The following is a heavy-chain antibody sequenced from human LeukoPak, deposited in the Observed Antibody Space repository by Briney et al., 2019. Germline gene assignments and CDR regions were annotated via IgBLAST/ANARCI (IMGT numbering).Heavy chain of an antibody. V-gene: IGHV1-46*01. Sequence: ASVKVSCKASGYTFTSYYMHWVRQAPGQGLEWMGIINPSGGSTSYAQKFQGRVTMTRDTSTSTVYMELSSLRSEDTAVYYCARDYGYCSGGSCPYYFDYWGQGTLVTVSS. CDR3: ARDYGYCSGGSCPYYFDY. CDR1: GYTFTSYY. D-gene: IGHD2-15*01. J-gene: IGHJ4*02. CDR2: INPSGGST.